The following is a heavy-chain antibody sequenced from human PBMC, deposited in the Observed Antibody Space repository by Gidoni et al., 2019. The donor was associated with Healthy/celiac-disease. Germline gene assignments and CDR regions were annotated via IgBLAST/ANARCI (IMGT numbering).Heavy chain of an antibody. D-gene: IGHD2-2*01. V-gene: IGHV1-18*04. Sequence: QVQLVQSGAEVKKPGASVKVSCKASGYTFTSYGLSWVRQAPGQGLEWMGWISAYNGNTNYAQKLQGRVTMSTDTSTSTAYMELRSLRSDDTAVYYCARVFIVVVPAAISTPDYWGQGTLVTVSS. CDR3: ARVFIVVVPAAISTPDY. J-gene: IGHJ4*02. CDR1: GYTFTSYG. CDR2: ISAYNGNT.